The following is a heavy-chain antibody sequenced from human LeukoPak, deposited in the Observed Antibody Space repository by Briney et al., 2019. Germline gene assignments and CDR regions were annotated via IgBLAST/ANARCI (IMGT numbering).Heavy chain of an antibody. CDR2: INHNGNVN. Sequence: GGSLRLSCAASGFTFSSYWMNWARQAPGKGLEWVASINHNGNVNYYVDSVKGRFTISRDNAKNSLYLQMSNLRAEDTAVYYCAKDGGLWVSAHWGDSWGRGTLVTVSS. V-gene: IGHV3-7*03. CDR3: AKDGGLWVSAHWGDS. J-gene: IGHJ4*02. CDR1: GFTFSSYW. D-gene: IGHD7-27*01.